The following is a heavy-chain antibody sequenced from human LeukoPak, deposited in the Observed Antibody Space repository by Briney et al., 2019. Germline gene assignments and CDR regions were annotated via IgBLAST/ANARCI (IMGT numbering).Heavy chain of an antibody. CDR3: ATTVTTPEYYFDY. J-gene: IGHJ4*02. Sequence: GGSLRLSCAASGFTFSDYYMSWIRQAPGKGLEWVSYISSSGSTIYYADSVKGRFTISRDNAKNSLYLQMNSLRAEDAAVCYCATTVTTPEYYFDYWGQGTLVTVSS. CDR1: GFTFSDYY. D-gene: IGHD4-17*01. V-gene: IGHV3-11*01. CDR2: ISSSGSTI.